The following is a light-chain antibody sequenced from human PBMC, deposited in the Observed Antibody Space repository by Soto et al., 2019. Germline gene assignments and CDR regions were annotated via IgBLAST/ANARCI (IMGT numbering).Light chain of an antibody. CDR3: QQYGSSPQT. CDR2: GVS. J-gene: IGKJ1*01. V-gene: IGKV3-15*01. CDR1: QSVSSN. Sequence: ILMTQSPATLSVSPGERATLSCRTSQSVSSNLAWYQQKPGQAPRLLIYGVSTRATDIPARFSGSGSGTEFTLTISRLEPEDFAVYYCQQYGSSPQTFGQGTKVDIK.